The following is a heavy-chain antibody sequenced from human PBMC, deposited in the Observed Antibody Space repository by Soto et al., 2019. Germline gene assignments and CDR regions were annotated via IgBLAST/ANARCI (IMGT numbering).Heavy chain of an antibody. J-gene: IGHJ4*02. CDR1: GGSVNTGDYF. V-gene: IGHV4-61*08. CDR2: IYYRGYT. D-gene: IGHD5-18*01. Sequence: SETLSLTCTGSGGSVNTGDYFWSWVRQPPGKGLECIGSIYYRGYTNYNPSLKSRVTISLDTSKNQFSLKLSSVTAAATAVYYCATLLTGGYNDGQDFWGQGTLVTVFS. CDR3: ATLLTGGYNDGQDF.